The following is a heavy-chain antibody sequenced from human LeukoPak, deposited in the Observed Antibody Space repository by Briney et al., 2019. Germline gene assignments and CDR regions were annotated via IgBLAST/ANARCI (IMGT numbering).Heavy chain of an antibody. CDR3: ARMALDGGDSIGFDS. Sequence: ASVKVSCKASGYTFTDYFIHWVRQAPGQGLEWMGWINPNIGDASYAQKFQDRVTMTRDRSINTAYMELSRLTSDDTAVYYCARMALDGGDSIGFDSWGQGTLVNVSS. CDR2: INPNIGDA. J-gene: IGHJ5*01. D-gene: IGHD2-21*02. CDR1: GYTFTDYF. V-gene: IGHV1-2*02.